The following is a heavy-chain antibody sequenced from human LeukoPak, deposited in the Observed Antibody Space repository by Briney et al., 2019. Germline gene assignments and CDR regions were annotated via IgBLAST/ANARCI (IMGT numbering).Heavy chain of an antibody. V-gene: IGHV3-74*01. D-gene: IGHD3-10*01. CDR3: AKANRDHLSHYYGVDV. CDR1: GFTFSSYW. J-gene: IGHJ6*02. Sequence: GGSLRLSCAASGFTFSSYWMHWVRHVPGKGLVWVSRINSDGSSTSYPDSVKGRFTISRDDSKNTFYLQMNSLRAEDTAVYYCAKANRDHLSHYYGVDVWGQGTTVVVSS. CDR2: INSDGSST.